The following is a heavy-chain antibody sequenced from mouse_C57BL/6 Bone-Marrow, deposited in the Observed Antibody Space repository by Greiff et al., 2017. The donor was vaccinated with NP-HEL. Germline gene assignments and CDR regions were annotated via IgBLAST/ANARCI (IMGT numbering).Heavy chain of an antibody. J-gene: IGHJ2*01. CDR2: IDPSDSYT. V-gene: IGHV1-50*01. D-gene: IGHD2-14*01. Sequence: QVQLQQPGAELVKPGASVKLSCKASGYTFTSYWMQWVKQRPGQGLEWIGEIDPSDSYTNYNQKFKGKATLTVDTSSSTAYMQLSSLTSEDSAVYYCAREVRRDYWGQGTTLTVSS. CDR3: AREVRRDY. CDR1: GYTFTSYW.